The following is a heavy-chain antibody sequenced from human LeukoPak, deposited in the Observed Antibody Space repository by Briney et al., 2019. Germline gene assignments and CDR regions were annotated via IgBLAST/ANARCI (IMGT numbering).Heavy chain of an antibody. V-gene: IGHV3-30*18. CDR3: AKEGQQYGDYED. D-gene: IGHD4-17*01. J-gene: IGHJ4*02. CDR1: GFTFSGYG. CDR2: ISHDGSSK. Sequence: RLSCAXSGFTFSGYGMHWVRQAPGKGLAWVAVISHDGSSKYYADSVKGRFTISRDNSKKTLYLQMNSLRAEDTAVYYCAKEGQQYGDYEDWGQGTLVTVSS.